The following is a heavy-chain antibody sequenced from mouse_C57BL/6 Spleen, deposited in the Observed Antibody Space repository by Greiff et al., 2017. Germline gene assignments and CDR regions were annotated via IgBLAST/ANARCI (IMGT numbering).Heavy chain of an antibody. V-gene: IGHV1-53*01. CDR1: GYTFTSYW. CDR2: INPSNGGT. J-gene: IGHJ4*01. CDR3: ARSLLLRGAMDY. Sequence: VKLQQPGTELVKPGASVKLSCKASGYTFTSYWMHWVKQRPGQGLEWIGNINPSNGGTNYNEKFKSKATLTVDKSSSTAYMQLSSLTSEDSAVYYCARSLLLRGAMDYWGQGTSVTVSS. D-gene: IGHD1-1*01.